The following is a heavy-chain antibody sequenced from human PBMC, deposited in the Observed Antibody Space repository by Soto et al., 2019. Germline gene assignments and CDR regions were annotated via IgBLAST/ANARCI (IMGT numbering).Heavy chain of an antibody. CDR1: GFTFSSYA. Sequence: PGGSLRLSCAASGFTFSSYAMSWVRQAQGKGLEWVSAISGSGGSTYYADSVKGRFTISRDNSKNTLYMQMNSLRAEDTAVYYCAKVPTDIVVVPADCFDYWGQGT. J-gene: IGHJ4*02. CDR2: ISGSGGST. V-gene: IGHV3-23*01. CDR3: AKVPTDIVVVPADCFDY. D-gene: IGHD2-2*01.